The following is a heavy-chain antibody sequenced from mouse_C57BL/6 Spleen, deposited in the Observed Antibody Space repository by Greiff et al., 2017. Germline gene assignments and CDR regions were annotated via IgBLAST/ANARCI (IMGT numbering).Heavy chain of an antibody. D-gene: IGHD2-2*01. CDR1: GYTFTDYN. CDR3: ARGGGYDYFDY. V-gene: IGHV1-18*01. CDR2: INPNNGGT. J-gene: IGHJ2*01. Sequence: VQLQQSGPELVKPGASVKIPCKASGYTFTDYNMDWVKQSHGKSLEWIGEINPNNGGTIYNQKFKGKATLTVDKSSSTAYMELRSLTSEDTAVYYFARGGGYDYFDYWGQGTTLTVSS.